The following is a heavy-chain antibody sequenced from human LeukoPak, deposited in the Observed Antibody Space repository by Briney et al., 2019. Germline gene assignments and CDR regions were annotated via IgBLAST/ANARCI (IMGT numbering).Heavy chain of an antibody. V-gene: IGHV4-39*07. CDR2: IYHGGST. Sequence: KTSETLSLTCTVSSGSISSSSHYWGWIRQPPGKGLEWIGSIYHGGSTYYNPSLKSRLTISEDTSKNQFSLKLSSVTAADTAVYYCARDRVSYYDSSGYSDAFDIWGQGTMVTVSS. J-gene: IGHJ3*02. CDR1: SGSISSSSHY. CDR3: ARDRVSYYDSSGYSDAFDI. D-gene: IGHD3-22*01.